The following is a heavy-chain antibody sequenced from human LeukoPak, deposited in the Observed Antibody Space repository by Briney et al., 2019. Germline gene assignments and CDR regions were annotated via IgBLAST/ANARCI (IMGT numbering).Heavy chain of an antibody. CDR2: VYFSGGT. Sequence: SETLSLTCTVSGGSISTYFWSWIRQPPGKRLEWIGHVYFSGGTNYNPSLESRVTISVDTSKNQFSLTLSSVTAADTAVYYCARYKSSGSYPLDYWGQGILVTVSS. J-gene: IGHJ4*02. CDR3: ARYKSSGSYPLDY. V-gene: IGHV4-59*08. D-gene: IGHD3-22*01. CDR1: GGSISTYF.